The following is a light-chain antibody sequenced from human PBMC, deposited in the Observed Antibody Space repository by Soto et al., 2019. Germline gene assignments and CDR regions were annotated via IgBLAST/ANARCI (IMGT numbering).Light chain of an antibody. J-gene: IGLJ2*01. V-gene: IGLV2-14*01. CDR3: SSFSTSSSYVI. CDR1: SSDVGNYNY. Sequence: QSALTQPASVSGSPGQSITISCTGTSSDVGNYNYVSWYQEHPGKAPRLIIYQVTNRPSGVSNRFSGSKSGNTASLTISGLQAEDEADYYCSSFSTSSSYVIFGRGTKVTVL. CDR2: QVT.